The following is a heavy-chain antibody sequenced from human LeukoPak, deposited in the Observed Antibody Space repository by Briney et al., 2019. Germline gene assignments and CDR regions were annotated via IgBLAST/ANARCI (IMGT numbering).Heavy chain of an antibody. J-gene: IGHJ6*02. V-gene: IGHV3-30*18. Sequence: GGSLRLSCAASGFTFSNYGMHWVRQAPGKGLEWVALLVYDGFYKYYADSVKGRFTISRDDSRNTLYLQLSSLRAEDTAVYYCAKDSITMVRGSPMDVWGQGTTVTVSS. CDR1: GFTFSNYG. D-gene: IGHD3-10*01. CDR3: AKDSITMVRGSPMDV. CDR2: LVYDGFYK.